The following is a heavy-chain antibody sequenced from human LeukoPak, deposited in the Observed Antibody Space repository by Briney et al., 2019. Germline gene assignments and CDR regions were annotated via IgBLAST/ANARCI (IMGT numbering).Heavy chain of an antibody. Sequence: PGGSLRLSCAASGFTFSSYGMHWVRQAQGKGLEWVAVISYDGSNKYYADSVKGRFTISRDNSKNALYLQMNSLRAEDTAVYYCAKMDDPGRGIAVGGVGFDPWGQGTLVTVSS. V-gene: IGHV3-30*18. D-gene: IGHD6-19*01. CDR3: AKMDDPGRGIAVGGVGFDP. J-gene: IGHJ5*02. CDR2: ISYDGSNK. CDR1: GFTFSSYG.